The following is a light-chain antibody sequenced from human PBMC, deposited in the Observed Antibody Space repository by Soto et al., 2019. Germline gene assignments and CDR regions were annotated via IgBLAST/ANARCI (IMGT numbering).Light chain of an antibody. CDR1: QSIRSNY. J-gene: IGKJ1*01. CDR2: GAS. Sequence: EIVLTQSPGTLSLSPGERATLSCRASQSIRSNYVAWYQQKPGQGPRLLIYGASSRATGIPDRFSGSGSGTDFILIISRLETEDFAMYYRQQYGSSPRTFGQGNKVDI. CDR3: QQYGSSPRT. V-gene: IGKV3-20*01.